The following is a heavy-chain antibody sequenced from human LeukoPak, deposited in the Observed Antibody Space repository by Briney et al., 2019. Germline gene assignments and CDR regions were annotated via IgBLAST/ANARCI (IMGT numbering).Heavy chain of an antibody. Sequence: GGSLRLSCAASGFTFSSYSMNWVRQAPGKGLEWVSYISSSSSTIYYADSVKGRFTISRDNSKNTLYLQMNSLRAEDTAVYYCASVNPDAFDIWGQGTMVTVSS. CDR3: ASVNPDAFDI. CDR2: ISSSSSTI. J-gene: IGHJ3*02. CDR1: GFTFSSYS. V-gene: IGHV3-48*01.